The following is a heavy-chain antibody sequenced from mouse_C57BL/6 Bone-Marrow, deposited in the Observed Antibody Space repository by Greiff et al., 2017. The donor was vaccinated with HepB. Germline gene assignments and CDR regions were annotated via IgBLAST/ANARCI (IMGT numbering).Heavy chain of an antibody. Sequence: VKLMESGPGLVAPSQSLSITCTVSGFSLTSYGLHWVRQPPGKGLEWLGVIWAGGSTNYNSALMSRLSISKDNSKSQVFLKMNSLQTDYTAMYYCARDGGWYFDVWGAGTTVTVSS. CDR2: IWAGGST. CDR3: ARDGGWYFDV. J-gene: IGHJ1*01. V-gene: IGHV2-9*02. CDR1: GFSLTSYG.